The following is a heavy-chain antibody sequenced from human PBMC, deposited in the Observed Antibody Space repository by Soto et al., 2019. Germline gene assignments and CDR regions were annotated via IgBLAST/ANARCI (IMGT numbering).Heavy chain of an antibody. CDR3: TRAPGKQLPGPSLD. D-gene: IGHD6-6*01. J-gene: IGHJ4*02. Sequence: EVQLVESGGGLVQPGRSLRLSCTASGFTFGDYAMSWFRQAPGKGLEWVGLIRSKAYGGTTEYAASVKGRFTISRDESKSIAYLQMNSLKTEDTAVYYCTRAPGKQLPGPSLDWGQGTLVIVSS. V-gene: IGHV3-49*03. CDR1: GFTFGDYA. CDR2: IRSKAYGGTT.